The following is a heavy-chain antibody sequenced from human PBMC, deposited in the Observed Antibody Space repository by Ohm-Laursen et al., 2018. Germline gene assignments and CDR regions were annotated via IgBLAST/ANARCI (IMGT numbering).Heavy chain of an antibody. CDR1: GYTFTGYY. CDR2: IIPILGIA. J-gene: IGHJ5*02. CDR3: ARDPLTYYYDSSGYYYGNWFDP. Sequence: SSVKVSCKASGYTFTGYYMHWVRQAPGQGLEWMGRIIPILGIANYTQKFQGRVTITADKSTSTAYMELSSLRSEDTAVYYCARDPLTYYYDSSGYYYGNWFDPWGQGTLVTVSS. V-gene: IGHV1-69*04. D-gene: IGHD3-22*01.